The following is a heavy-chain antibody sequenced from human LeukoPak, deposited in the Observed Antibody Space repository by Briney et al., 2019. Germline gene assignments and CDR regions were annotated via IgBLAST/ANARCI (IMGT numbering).Heavy chain of an antibody. CDR3: AREDYDSSGTIFDY. V-gene: IGHV4-34*01. J-gene: IGHJ4*02. D-gene: IGHD3-22*01. CDR2: INHSGST. CDR1: GGSFSGYY. Sequence: SETLSLTCAVYGGSFSGYYWSWIRQPPGKGLEWIGEINHSGSTNYNPSLKSRVTISVDTSKNQFSLKLSSVTAADTAVYYCAREDYDSSGTIFDYWGQGTLVTVSS.